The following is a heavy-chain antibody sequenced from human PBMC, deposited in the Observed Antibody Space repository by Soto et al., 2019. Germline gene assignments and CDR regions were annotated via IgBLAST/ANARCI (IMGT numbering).Heavy chain of an antibody. V-gene: IGHV4-4*02. D-gene: IGHD6-6*01. CDR2: IYHSGST. J-gene: IGHJ4*02. CDR1: GGSISSSNW. Sequence: QVQLQESGPGLVKPSGTLSLTCAVSGGSISSSNWWSWVRQPPGKRLEWIGEIYHSGSTNYNPSLKSRVTISVDKSKNQFSLKLSSVTAADTAVYYCARVRIEYSSSSLLSVLDYWGQGTLVTVSS. CDR3: ARVRIEYSSSSLLSVLDY.